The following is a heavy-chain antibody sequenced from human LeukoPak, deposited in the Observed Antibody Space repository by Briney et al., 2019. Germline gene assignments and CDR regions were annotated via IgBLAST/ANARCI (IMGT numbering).Heavy chain of an antibody. D-gene: IGHD3-3*01. V-gene: IGHV1-24*01. Sequence: ASVKVSCKVSGHTLTELSMHWVRQAPGKGLEWMGGFDPEDGETICAQKFQGRVTMTEDTSTDTAYMELSSLRSEDTAVYYCATTSGSTITNFGVPIRNWFDPWGQGTLVTVSS. CDR3: ATTSGSTITNFGVPIRNWFDP. CDR2: FDPEDGET. CDR1: GHTLTELS. J-gene: IGHJ5*02.